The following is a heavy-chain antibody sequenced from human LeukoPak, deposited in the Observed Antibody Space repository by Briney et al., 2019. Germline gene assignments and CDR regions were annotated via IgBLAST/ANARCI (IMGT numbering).Heavy chain of an antibody. CDR2: IYYSGST. D-gene: IGHD1-26*01. V-gene: IGHV4-31*03. CDR1: GGSICSGGYY. J-gene: IGHJ4*02. Sequence: PSQTLSLTCTVSGGSICSGGYYWSWIRQHPGKGLEWIGYIYYSGSTYYNPSLKSRVTISVDTSKNQFSLKLSSVTAADTAVYYCASWGAGTFDYWGQGTLVTVSS. CDR3: ASWGAGTFDY.